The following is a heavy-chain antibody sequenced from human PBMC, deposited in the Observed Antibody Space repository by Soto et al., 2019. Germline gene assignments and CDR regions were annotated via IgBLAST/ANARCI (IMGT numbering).Heavy chain of an antibody. Sequence: PSETLSLTCAISGDSVSSTSTAWSWIRQSPSRGLEWLGRTYYRSKWYSDYAVSVKSRITINPDTSKNQFSLQLKSVTPEDTAVYYCAADATAWQQMVPSDYWGQGTLVTVSS. CDR3: AADATAWQQMVPSDY. CDR2: TYYRSKWYS. V-gene: IGHV6-1*01. CDR1: GDSVSSTSTA. D-gene: IGHD2-8*01. J-gene: IGHJ4*02.